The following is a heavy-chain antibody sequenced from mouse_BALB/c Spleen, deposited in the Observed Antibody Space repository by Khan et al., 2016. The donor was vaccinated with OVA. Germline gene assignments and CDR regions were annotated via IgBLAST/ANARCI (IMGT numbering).Heavy chain of an antibody. J-gene: IGHJ3*01. CDR2: INPNNGGT. CDR3: TKSGYGSFAY. CDR1: GYTFTSYY. V-gene: IGHV1S81*02. Sequence: QVHLQQPGAELVKPGASVKLSCKAPGYTFTSYYMYWVKKRLGQGLEWIGEINPNNGGTNFNEKFKSKATLNVDKSSSTAYKKLSSLTSEVSAVYYCTKSGYGSFAYWGQGTLVTVSA. D-gene: IGHD2-2*01.